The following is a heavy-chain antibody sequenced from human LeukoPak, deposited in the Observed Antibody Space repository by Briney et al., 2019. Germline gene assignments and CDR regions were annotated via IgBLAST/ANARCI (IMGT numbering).Heavy chain of an antibody. J-gene: IGHJ4*02. CDR3: ARGVRYDFWSGAYYFDY. D-gene: IGHD3-3*01. Sequence: GGSLRLSCAAPGFTVSSNYMSWVRQAPGKGLEWVSVIYSGGSTYYADSVKGRFTISRDNSKNTLYLQMNSLRAEDTAVYYCARGVRYDFWSGAYYFDYWGQGTLVTVSS. CDR1: GFTVSSNY. V-gene: IGHV3-53*01. CDR2: IYSGGST.